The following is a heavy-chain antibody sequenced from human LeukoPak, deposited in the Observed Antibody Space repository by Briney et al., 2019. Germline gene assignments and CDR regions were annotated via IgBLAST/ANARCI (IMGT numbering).Heavy chain of an antibody. J-gene: IGHJ4*02. CDR3: ARVPSRGSPFFDF. Sequence: SETLSLTCGVYGGSFFGYYWTWISQPPGKGLEWIGEINHSGSTRYNPSLKSRVTISLDTSKSQFSLKLTSVTAADTAVYFCARVPSRGSPFFDFWGQGTLVTVSS. CDR2: INHSGST. D-gene: IGHD5-12*01. CDR1: GGSFFGYY. V-gene: IGHV4-34*01.